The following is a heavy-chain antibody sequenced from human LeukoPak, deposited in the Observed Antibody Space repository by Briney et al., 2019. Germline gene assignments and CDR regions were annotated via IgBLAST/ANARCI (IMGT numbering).Heavy chain of an antibody. CDR1: GFTFSNYN. J-gene: IGHJ4*02. V-gene: IGHV3-30*18. CDR3: AKAPHYSDSSGYFDY. CDR2: ISYDGRNK. D-gene: IGHD3-22*01. Sequence: PGGSLRLSCAASGFTFSNYNMNWARQAPGKGLEWVAAISYDGRNKFYPDSVKGRFTISRDNSKNTLYLQMNSLRPEDTAVYYCAKAPHYSDSSGYFDYWGQGTLVTVSS.